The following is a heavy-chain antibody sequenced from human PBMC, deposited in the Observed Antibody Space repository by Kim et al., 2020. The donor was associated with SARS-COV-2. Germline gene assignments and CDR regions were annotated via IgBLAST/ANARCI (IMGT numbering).Heavy chain of an antibody. J-gene: IGHJ4*02. D-gene: IGHD3-9*01. CDR3: ATYYDILTGYYNSTGY. V-gene: IGHV3-23*03. Sequence: VKGRFTISRDNSKNTLYLQMNSLRAEDTAVYYCATYYDILTGYYNSTGYWGQGTLVTVSS.